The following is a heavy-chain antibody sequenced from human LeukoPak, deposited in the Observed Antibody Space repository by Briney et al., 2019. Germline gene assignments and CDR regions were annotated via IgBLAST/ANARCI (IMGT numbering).Heavy chain of an antibody. CDR3: ARLIRAAALIDY. J-gene: IGHJ4*02. V-gene: IGHV1-18*01. Sequence: ASVKVSCKASGYSFRNYGLTWVRQVPGQGLEWMGWISGDNRDTDSAEKFQGRLTMTTDTSTSTAYMDLRSLRSDDTGIYYCARLIRAAALIDYWGQGSLVTVSS. D-gene: IGHD6-13*01. CDR2: ISGDNRDT. CDR1: GYSFRNYG.